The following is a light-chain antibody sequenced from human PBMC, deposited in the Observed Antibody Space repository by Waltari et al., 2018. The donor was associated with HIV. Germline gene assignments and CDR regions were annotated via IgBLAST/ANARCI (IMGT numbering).Light chain of an antibody. CDR1: SSDVGGYDH. Sequence: QSALTQTASVSGSPGQSITISCTGTSSDVGGYDHVSWYQQHPGKAPKLVIYEVYNRPSGISHRFSGSKSGNTASLTISGLQAEDEADYFCSSDTSSNTLVFGGGTKVTVL. CDR3: SSDTSSNTLV. V-gene: IGLV2-14*01. J-gene: IGLJ2*01. CDR2: EVY.